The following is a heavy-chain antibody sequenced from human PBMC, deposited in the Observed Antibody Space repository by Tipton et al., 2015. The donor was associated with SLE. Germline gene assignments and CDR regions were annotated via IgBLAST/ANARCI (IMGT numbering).Heavy chain of an antibody. D-gene: IGHD3-16*01. CDR1: GVSISNYY. CDR3: ARGIGDRFDY. CDR2: VYKN. Sequence: TLSLTCYVTGVSISNYYWTWIRQSPGKGLEWIGNVYKNYNPSLESRVTISVDTSRNLFSLNLSSVTAADTAVYYCARGIGDRFDYWGQGTLVTVSS. V-gene: IGHV4-59*01. J-gene: IGHJ4*02.